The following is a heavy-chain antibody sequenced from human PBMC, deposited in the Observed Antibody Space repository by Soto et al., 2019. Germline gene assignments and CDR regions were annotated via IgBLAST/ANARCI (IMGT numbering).Heavy chain of an antibody. CDR3: AKASDRELPPYYYYYYMDV. D-gene: IGHD1-7*01. V-gene: IGHV3-23*01. CDR1: GFTFSSYA. CDR2: ISGSGGST. J-gene: IGHJ6*03. Sequence: GGSLRLSCAASGFTFSSYAMSWVRQAPGKGLEWVSAISGSGGSTYYADSVKGRFTISRDNSKNTLYLQMNSLRAEDTAVYYCAKASDRELPPYYYYYYMDVWGKGTTVTVSS.